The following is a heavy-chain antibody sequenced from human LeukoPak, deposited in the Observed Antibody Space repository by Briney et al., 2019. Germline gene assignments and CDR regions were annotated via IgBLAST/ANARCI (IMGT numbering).Heavy chain of an antibody. CDR2: INPNSGDT. V-gene: IGHV1-2*02. Sequence: GASVKVSCKASGYTFTGYYRHWVGQAPGQRGEGMGWINPNSGDTNYAQKFQGRVTMTRDTSISTAYMELSKLRSNDTAVYYCARFNNSAYSSGWSTRAFDYWGQGTLVTVSS. J-gene: IGHJ4*02. D-gene: IGHD6-19*01. CDR3: ARFNNSAYSSGWSTRAFDY. CDR1: GYTFTGYY.